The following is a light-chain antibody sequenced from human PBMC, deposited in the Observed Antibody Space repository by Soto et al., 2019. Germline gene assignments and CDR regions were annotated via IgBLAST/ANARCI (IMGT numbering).Light chain of an antibody. CDR3: QQYFGTPLT. Sequence: DIVMTQSPDSLAVSLGERATINCKSSQSVLYSSNNKNYLAGYQQKPGQPPKMLIYWASNRQSGVPDRFSGSGSGAEFSLTIRSLQAEDVAVYYCQQYFGTPLTFGGGTKVDIK. J-gene: IGKJ4*01. V-gene: IGKV4-1*01. CDR2: WAS. CDR1: QSVLYSSNNKNY.